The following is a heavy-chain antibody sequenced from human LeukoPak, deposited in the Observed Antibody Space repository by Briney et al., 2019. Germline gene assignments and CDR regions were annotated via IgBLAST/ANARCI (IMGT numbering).Heavy chain of an antibody. V-gene: IGHV3-7*01. J-gene: IGHJ4*02. D-gene: IGHD4-11*01. Sequence: GGSLRLSCAASGFTFSNYWMTWVRQGPGEGLEWLANINLDGSETHFVDSVKGRFTISRDNAKNSMSLQMSGLRVEDTAVYNRARGYSDWLRWGQGTQVTVSS. CDR3: ARGYSDWLR. CDR1: GFTFSNYW. CDR2: INLDGSET.